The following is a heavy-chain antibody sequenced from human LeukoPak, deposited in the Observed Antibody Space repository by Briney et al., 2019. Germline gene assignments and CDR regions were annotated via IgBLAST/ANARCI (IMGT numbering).Heavy chain of an antibody. V-gene: IGHV3-7*03. Sequence: GGSLRLSCTASGFTFGDYAMSWVRQAPGKGLDWVANIKQDGSEKYYVDSVKGRFTISRDNAKNSLYLQMNSLRAEDTAVYYCARGGQQLVQTYYYYYGVDVWGKGTTVTVSS. D-gene: IGHD6-13*01. CDR2: IKQDGSEK. J-gene: IGHJ6*04. CDR3: ARGGQQLVQTYYYYYGVDV. CDR1: GFTFGDYA.